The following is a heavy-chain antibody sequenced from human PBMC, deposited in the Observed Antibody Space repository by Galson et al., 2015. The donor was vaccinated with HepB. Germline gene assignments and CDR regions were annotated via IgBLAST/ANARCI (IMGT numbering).Heavy chain of an antibody. J-gene: IGHJ6*02. CDR3: ASRPRGVDYYFHYAMDV. D-gene: IGHD3-10*01. V-gene: IGHV3-23*01. CDR1: GFTFNSYA. CDR2: ISGNGGST. Sequence: SLRLSCAASGFTFNSYAMSWVRQAPGKGLEWVSSISGNGGSTYYADSVKGRFTISRDNSKNTLYLQMNSLRAEDTAIYYCASRPRGVDYYFHYAMDVWGQGTTVTISS.